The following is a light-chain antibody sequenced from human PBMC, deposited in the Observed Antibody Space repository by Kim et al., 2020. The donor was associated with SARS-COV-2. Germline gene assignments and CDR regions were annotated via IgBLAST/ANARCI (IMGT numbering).Light chain of an antibody. J-gene: IGLJ1*01. CDR2: DVT. Sequence: SVTIYCTGTSSDVGGYDYVSWYQHHPGKAPKLMIYDVTKRPSGVPARFSGSKSGNTASLTISGLQGDDEADYYCCSFAGTFIPYVFGSGTKVTVL. CDR3: CSFAGTFIPYV. V-gene: IGLV2-11*01. CDR1: SSDVGGYDY.